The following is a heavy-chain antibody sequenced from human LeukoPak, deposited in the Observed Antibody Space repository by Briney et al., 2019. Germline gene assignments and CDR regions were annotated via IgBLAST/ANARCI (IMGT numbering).Heavy chain of an antibody. CDR2: IIPIFGTA. CDR1: GGTFSSYA. Sequence: SVKVSCKASGGTFSSYAISWVRQAPGQGLEWMGGIIPIFGTANYAQKFQGRVTITTDESTSTAYMELSSLRSEDTAVYHGARGGIEYCSVGSCPYYMDVRGKGATVTVSS. CDR3: ARGGIEYCSVGSCPYYMDV. J-gene: IGHJ6*03. D-gene: IGHD2-15*01. V-gene: IGHV1-69*05.